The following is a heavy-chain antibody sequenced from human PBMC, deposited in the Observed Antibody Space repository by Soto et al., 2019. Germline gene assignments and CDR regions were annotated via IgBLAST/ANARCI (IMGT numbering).Heavy chain of an antibody. CDR2: ISGSGGST. V-gene: IGHV3-23*01. CDR3: AKGVYFDWLLSPIDFAY. J-gene: IGHJ4*02. CDR1: GFTFSSYA. D-gene: IGHD3-9*01. Sequence: PGGSLRLSCAASGFTFSSYAMSWVRQAPGKGLEWVSAISGSGGSTYYADSVKGRFTISRDNSKNTLYLQMNSLRAEDTAVYYCAKGVYFDWLLSPIDFAYWGQGTLVTGSS.